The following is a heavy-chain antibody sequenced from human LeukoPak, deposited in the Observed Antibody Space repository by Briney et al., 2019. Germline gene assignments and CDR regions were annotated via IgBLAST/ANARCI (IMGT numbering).Heavy chain of an antibody. Sequence: GGSLRLSCAASGFTFSSYSMNWVRQAPGKGLEWVSGISGSAKSTYYADSVKGRFTISRDNSKNTMYLQMKSLRAEDTAEYFCAKDGYYYGSSGYYDGGYFDYWGQGTLVTVSS. D-gene: IGHD3-22*01. V-gene: IGHV3-23*01. CDR1: GFTFSSYS. CDR2: ISGSAKST. J-gene: IGHJ4*02. CDR3: AKDGYYYGSSGYYDGGYFDY.